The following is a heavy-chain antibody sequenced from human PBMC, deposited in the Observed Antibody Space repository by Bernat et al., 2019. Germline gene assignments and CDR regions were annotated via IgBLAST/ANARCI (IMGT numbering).Heavy chain of an antibody. V-gene: IGHV3-33*01. CDR2: IWYDGSNK. CDR3: ARDIVGSAGTSFDY. Sequence: QVQLVESGGGVVQPGRSLRLSCAASGFTFSSYGMHWVRQAPGKGLEWVAVIWYDGSNKYYADSVKGRFTISRDNSKNTLYLLMNSLRAEDTAVYYCARDIVGSAGTSFDYWGQGTLVTVSS. D-gene: IGHD6-19*01. J-gene: IGHJ4*02. CDR1: GFTFSSYG.